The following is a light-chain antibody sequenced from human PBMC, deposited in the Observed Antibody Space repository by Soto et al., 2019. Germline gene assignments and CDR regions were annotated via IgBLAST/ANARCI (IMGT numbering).Light chain of an antibody. V-gene: IGLV2-8*01. CDR1: SSDVGGYDY. CDR2: EVS. CDR3: SSYAGNNNVV. Sequence: ALTQPPSASGSPGQSVTISCTGTSSDVGGYDYVSWHQHHPDKAPELMIYEVSKRPSGVPDRFSGSKSGNTASLTVSRLQAEDEADYYCSSYAGNNNVVFGGGTKLTVL. J-gene: IGLJ2*01.